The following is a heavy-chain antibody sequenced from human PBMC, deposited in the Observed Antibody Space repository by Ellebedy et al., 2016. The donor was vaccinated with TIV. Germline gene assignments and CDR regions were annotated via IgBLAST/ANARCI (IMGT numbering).Heavy chain of an antibody. Sequence: LSLTCAASGFTLSSYWMHWVRQAPGKGPVWVSRMNSDGSTINYADSVKGRFTISRDNAKNSLYLQMNSLRAEDTAVYYCARGLVRDAFDIWGQGTMVTVSS. D-gene: IGHD3-10*01. CDR3: ARGLVRDAFDI. J-gene: IGHJ3*02. CDR2: MNSDGSTI. V-gene: IGHV3-74*01. CDR1: GFTLSSYW.